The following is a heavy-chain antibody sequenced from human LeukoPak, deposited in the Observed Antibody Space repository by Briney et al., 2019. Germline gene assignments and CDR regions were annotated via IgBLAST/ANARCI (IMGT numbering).Heavy chain of an antibody. CDR3: VKDRVHDNGWNFDM. V-gene: IGHV3-23*01. Sequence: GGSLRLSCAASGFTFTTYTISWVRQAPGKGLEWVSSIYGDASKTFYADSVRGRFTISRDSSKSMVYLQMNGLRVDDTALYYCVKDRVHDNGWNFDMWGQGTMVIVSA. J-gene: IGHJ3*02. D-gene: IGHD1-1*01. CDR2: IYGDASKT. CDR1: GFTFTTYT.